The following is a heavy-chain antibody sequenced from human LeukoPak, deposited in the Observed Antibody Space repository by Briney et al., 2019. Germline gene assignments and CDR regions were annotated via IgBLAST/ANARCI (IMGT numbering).Heavy chain of an antibody. CDR3: ARFKSAVRGVYYFDY. V-gene: IGHV4-59*01. CDR1: GGSISSYY. Sequence: SETLSLTCTVSGGSISSYYWSWIRQPPGKGLEWIGYIYYSESTNYNPSLKSRVTISVDTSKNQFSLKLSSVTAADTAVYYCARFKSAVRGVYYFDYWGQGTLVTVSS. J-gene: IGHJ4*02. CDR2: IYYSEST. D-gene: IGHD3-10*01.